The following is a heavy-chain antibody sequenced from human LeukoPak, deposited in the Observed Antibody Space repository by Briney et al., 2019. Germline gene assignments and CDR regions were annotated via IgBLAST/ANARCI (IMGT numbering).Heavy chain of an antibody. Sequence: GGPLRLSCAASGFTFSAYYMNWVRQAPGKGLEWVSSISSTTDYKVYADSLKGRFTISRDNAKNSLYLQMNSLRAEDTAVYYCARAKNIKMTTILDYWGQGTLVTVSS. D-gene: IGHD5-24*01. CDR2: ISSTTDYK. CDR3: ARAKNIKMTTILDY. J-gene: IGHJ4*02. V-gene: IGHV3-21*01. CDR1: GFTFSAYY.